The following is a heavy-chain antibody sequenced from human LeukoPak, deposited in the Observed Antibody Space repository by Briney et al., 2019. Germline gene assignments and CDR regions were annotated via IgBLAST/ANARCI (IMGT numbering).Heavy chain of an antibody. J-gene: IGHJ5*02. CDR1: GHSISSGYY. CDR2: IYQSGTT. V-gene: IGHV4-38-2*02. Sequence: SETLSLTCAVSGHSISSGYYWGWIRQPPGKGLEWIGSIYQSGTTYYNPSLKTRVTISVDTSKNQFSLNLSSVTAADTAVYYCARDPGDYSGWFDPWGQGTLVTVSS. D-gene: IGHD4-17*01. CDR3: ARDPGDYSGWFDP.